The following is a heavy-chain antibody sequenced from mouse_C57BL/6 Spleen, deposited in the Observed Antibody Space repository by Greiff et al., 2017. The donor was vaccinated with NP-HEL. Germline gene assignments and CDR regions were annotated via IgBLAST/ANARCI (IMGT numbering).Heavy chain of an antibody. CDR1: GYTFTSYG. V-gene: IGHV1-81*01. Sequence: QVQLQQSGAELARPGASVKLSCKASGYTFTSYGISWVKQRTGQGLEWIGEIYPRSGNTSYNEKFKGKATLTADKSSSTAYMELRSLTSEDSAVYFCARRDYYGSSPYYAMDYWGQGTSVTVSS. CDR3: ARRDYYGSSPYYAMDY. CDR2: IYPRSGNT. D-gene: IGHD1-1*01. J-gene: IGHJ4*01.